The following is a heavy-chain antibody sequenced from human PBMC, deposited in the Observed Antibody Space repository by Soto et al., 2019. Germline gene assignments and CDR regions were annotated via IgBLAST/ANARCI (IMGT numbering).Heavy chain of an antibody. J-gene: IGHJ4*02. V-gene: IGHV4-59*01. Sequence: AETLSLTCTVSGGSISSYYWSWIRQPPGKGLEWIGYIYYSRSTNYNPSRKSRVTISVDTSKIQFSLKMSTVNAADTAVYYCARAVEMATIRYYFDYWGQGTLVTVSS. D-gene: IGHD5-12*01. CDR1: GGSISSYY. CDR2: IYYSRST. CDR3: ARAVEMATIRYYFDY.